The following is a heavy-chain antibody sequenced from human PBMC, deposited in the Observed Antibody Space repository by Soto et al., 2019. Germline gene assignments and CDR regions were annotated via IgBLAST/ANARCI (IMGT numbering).Heavy chain of an antibody. V-gene: IGHV1-18*01. J-gene: IGHJ5*02. Sequence: QVQLVQSGAEVKKPGASVKVSCKASGYTFTSYGISWVRQAPGQGREWMGWISAYNGNTNYAQKLQGRVTMTTDTSTSTAYMEMRILRSDDPAVYYCARTRATLLWFGENNWFDPWGQGTPVTVSS. CDR2: ISAYNGNT. CDR1: GYTFTSYG. D-gene: IGHD3-10*01. CDR3: ARTRATLLWFGENNWFDP.